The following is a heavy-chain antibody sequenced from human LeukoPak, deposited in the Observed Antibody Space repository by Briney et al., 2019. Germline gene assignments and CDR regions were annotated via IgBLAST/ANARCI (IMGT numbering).Heavy chain of an antibody. D-gene: IGHD5-18*01. CDR3: ARGGRGYSYGYGLYYYYYYMDV. Sequence: PGGSLRLSCAASGFTFSSYGMHWVRQAPGKGLGWVAFIRYDGSNKYYADSVKGRFTISRDNSKNTLYLQMNSLRAEDTAVYYCARGGRGYSYGYGLYYYYYYMDVWGKGTTVTVSS. CDR2: IRYDGSNK. J-gene: IGHJ6*03. CDR1: GFTFSSYG. V-gene: IGHV3-30*02.